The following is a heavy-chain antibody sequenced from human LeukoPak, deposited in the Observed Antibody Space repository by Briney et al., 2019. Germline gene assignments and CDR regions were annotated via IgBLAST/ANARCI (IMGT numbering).Heavy chain of an antibody. CDR1: GVSFSNYY. CDR2: INHSGSI. J-gene: IGHJ6*02. D-gene: IGHD3-22*01. Sequence: SETLSLTCAVYGVSFSNYYWSWIRKSPGKGLDWIGEINHSGSINYNPSLKSRFTISVDTSKNQFSLKLSSVTAADTAVYYCARGMGYFDSSGYYHDYGMDVWGQGTTVTVSS. CDR3: ARGMGYFDSSGYYHDYGMDV. V-gene: IGHV4-34*01.